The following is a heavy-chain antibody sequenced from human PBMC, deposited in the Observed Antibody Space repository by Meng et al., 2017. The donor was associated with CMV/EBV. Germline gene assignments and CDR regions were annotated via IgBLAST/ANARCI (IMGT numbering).Heavy chain of an antibody. J-gene: IGHJ4*02. D-gene: IGHD6-6*01. V-gene: IGHV3-48*04. CDR1: GFTFSDYS. CDR2: ISSASSTK. CDR3: TMSDYYSSSLH. Sequence: GESLMISCAVSGFTFSDYSMNWVHQAPGKGLEWVSYISSASSTKYYGDSVRGRFTISRDNAKNSLYLEMNSLRGDDTAVYYCTMSDYYSSSLHWGQGTLVTVSS.